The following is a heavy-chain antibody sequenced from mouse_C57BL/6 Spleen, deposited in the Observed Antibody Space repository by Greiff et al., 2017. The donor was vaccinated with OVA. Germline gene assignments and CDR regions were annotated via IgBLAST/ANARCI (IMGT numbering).Heavy chain of an antibody. Sequence: DVKLQESGPVLVKPGASVKMSCKASGYTFTDYYMNWVKQSHGKSLEWIGVINPYNGGTSYNQKFKGKATLTVDKSSSTAYMELNSLTSEDSAVYYCARRGSNYLDYWGQGTTLTVSS. J-gene: IGHJ2*01. CDR2: INPYNGGT. V-gene: IGHV1-19*01. CDR3: ARRGSNYLDY. CDR1: GYTFTDYY. D-gene: IGHD1-1*01.